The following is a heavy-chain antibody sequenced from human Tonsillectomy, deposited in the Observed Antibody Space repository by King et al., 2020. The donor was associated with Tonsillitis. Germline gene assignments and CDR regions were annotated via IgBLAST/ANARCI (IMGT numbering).Heavy chain of an antibody. J-gene: IGHJ4*02. CDR3: ARISGWWYEIDY. CDR2: NYYSGST. V-gene: IGHV4-61*01. D-gene: IGHD2-15*01. Sequence: VQLQESCPGLVKPSETMSLTCTVSGGSVSSGSYYWTWIRQPPGKGLESIGYNYYSGSTNYNPSLKSRVTISVDTSKNQFSLKLSSVTAADTAVYYCARISGWWYEIDYWGQGTLVTVSS. CDR1: GGSVSSGSYY.